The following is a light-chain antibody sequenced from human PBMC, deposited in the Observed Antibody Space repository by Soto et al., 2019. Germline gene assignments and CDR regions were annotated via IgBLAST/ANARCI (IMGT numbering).Light chain of an antibody. CDR2: GAS. CDR1: QSVSSTY. Sequence: EIVLTQSPGTLSLSPGERAILSCRASQSVSSTYIAWYQQKPGQAPRLLFYGASSRATGIPDRFSGSGSGTDFTLTISRLEPEDFAVYYCQQYGSSPGTFGQGTKLEIK. J-gene: IGKJ2*01. V-gene: IGKV3-20*01. CDR3: QQYGSSPGT.